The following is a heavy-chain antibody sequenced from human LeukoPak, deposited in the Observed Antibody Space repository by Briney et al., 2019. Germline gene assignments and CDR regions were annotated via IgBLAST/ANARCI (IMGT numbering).Heavy chain of an antibody. J-gene: IGHJ4*02. CDR1: GFTFSSYS. V-gene: IGHV3-21*01. Sequence: GGSLRLSCAASGFTFSSYSMNWVRQAPGKGLEWVSSISSSSSYIYYADSAKGRFTISRDNAKNSLYLQMNSLRAEDTAVYYCARDLGIAAAGTGYWGQGTLVTVSS. CDR2: ISSSSSYI. D-gene: IGHD6-13*01. CDR3: ARDLGIAAAGTGY.